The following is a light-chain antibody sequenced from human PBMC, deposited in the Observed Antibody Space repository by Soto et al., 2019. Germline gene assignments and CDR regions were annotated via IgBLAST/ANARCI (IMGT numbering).Light chain of an antibody. J-gene: IGKJ1*01. CDR3: QVTSNLPSR. CDR1: QSISSS. CDR2: AAS. Sequence: DIQLVESPSSLSASVGETITIXCLASQSISSSLNWFQHSPGQPPKLLLFAASNLHAGVPPRFSGSGSGTSFSLTICSLQPEDFATDRCQVTSNLPSRFGQLAKVDI. V-gene: IGKV1-39*01.